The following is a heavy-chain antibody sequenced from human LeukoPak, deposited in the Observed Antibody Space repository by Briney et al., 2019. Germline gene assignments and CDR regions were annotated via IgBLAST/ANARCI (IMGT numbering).Heavy chain of an antibody. CDR3: ARANYYDSSGYYGY. Sequence: QSGGSLRLSCAASGFTFSSYGMHWVRQAPGKGLEWVAVISYDGSNKYYADSVKGRFTISRDNSKNTLYLQMNSLRAEDTAVYYCARANYYDSSGYYGYWGQGTLVTVSS. CDR2: ISYDGSNK. CDR1: GFTFSSYG. D-gene: IGHD3-22*01. V-gene: IGHV3-30*03. J-gene: IGHJ4*02.